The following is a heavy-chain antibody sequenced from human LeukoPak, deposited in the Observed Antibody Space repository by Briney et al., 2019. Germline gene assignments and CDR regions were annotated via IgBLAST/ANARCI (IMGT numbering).Heavy chain of an antibody. CDR2: IKSKTDGGTT. Sequence: PGGSLRLSCAASGLTFSNAWMSWVRQAPGKGLEWVGRIKSKTDGGTTDYGAPAKGRFIISRDDSKNTLYLQMSGLKIEDTAVYFCITDPGEWEPIWGQGTMVTVSS. V-gene: IGHV3-15*01. D-gene: IGHD1-26*01. J-gene: IGHJ3*02. CDR1: GLTFSNAW. CDR3: ITDPGEWEPI.